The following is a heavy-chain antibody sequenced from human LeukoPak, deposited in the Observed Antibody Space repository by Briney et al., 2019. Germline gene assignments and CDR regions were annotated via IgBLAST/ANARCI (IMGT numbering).Heavy chain of an antibody. V-gene: IGHV3-23*01. CDR3: AKDAETTVTGLLDY. Sequence: GGSLRLSCAASGFTFSSYAMSWVRQAPGKGLEWVSAISGSGGSAYYADSVKGRFTISRDNSKNTLYLQVNSLRAEDTAVYYCAKDAETTVTGLLDYWGQGTLVTVSS. CDR1: GFTFSSYA. D-gene: IGHD4-17*01. CDR2: ISGSGGSA. J-gene: IGHJ4*02.